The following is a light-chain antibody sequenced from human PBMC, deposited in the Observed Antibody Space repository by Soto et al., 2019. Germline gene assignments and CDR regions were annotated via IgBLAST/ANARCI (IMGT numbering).Light chain of an antibody. J-gene: IGLJ2*01. CDR3: CSYAGSIIV. Sequence: QSVLTQPASVSGSPGQSVTISCTGTSTDVGSYNVVSWYQQHPVKAHKLMIYEVSKRPPGVSNRFSGSKSGNTASLTISGLHADEEAYYYCCSYAGSIIVFGGGTKLTVL. CDR2: EVS. V-gene: IGLV2-23*02. CDR1: STDVGSYNV.